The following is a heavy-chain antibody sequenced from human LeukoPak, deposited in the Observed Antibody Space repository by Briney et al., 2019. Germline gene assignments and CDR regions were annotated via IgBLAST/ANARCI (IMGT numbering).Heavy chain of an antibody. Sequence: SETLSLTCAVYGGSFSGYDWSWIRQPPGKGLEWIGETNHSGSTNYNPSLKSRVTISVDTSKNQFSLKLSSVTAADTAVYYCARGRAVLWFGESYIPPDYYYYMDVWGKGTTVTVSS. CDR3: ARGRAVLWFGESYIPPDYYYYMDV. J-gene: IGHJ6*03. CDR1: GGSFSGYD. V-gene: IGHV4-34*01. CDR2: TNHSGST. D-gene: IGHD3-10*01.